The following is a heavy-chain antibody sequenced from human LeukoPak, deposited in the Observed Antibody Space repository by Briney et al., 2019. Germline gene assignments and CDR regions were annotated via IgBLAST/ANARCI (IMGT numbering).Heavy chain of an antibody. J-gene: IGHJ6*03. V-gene: IGHV3-74*01. Sequence: GGSLRLSCAASGFTFSRYWMHWVRQAPGKGLVWDSRINSDGSSTSYADSVKGRFTISRDNAKNTLYLQMNSLRAEDTAVYYCARLYYDFWLGYYYYMDVWGKGTTVTVSS. CDR2: INSDGSST. CDR3: ARLYYDFWLGYYYYMDV. D-gene: IGHD3-3*01. CDR1: GFTFSRYW.